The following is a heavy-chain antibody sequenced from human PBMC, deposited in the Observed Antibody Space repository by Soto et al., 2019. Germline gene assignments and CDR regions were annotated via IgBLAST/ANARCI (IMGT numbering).Heavy chain of an antibody. CDR3: ARLEGLATISYYFDY. V-gene: IGHV4-39*01. CDR2: IYYRGNT. J-gene: IGHJ4*02. Sequence: QLQLQESGPGLVKPSETLSLTCSVSGDSINSDNYYWGWIRQPPGKGLEWIGSIYYRGNTYYNPSLKTRVTISLEKSKSQFSLKLNSVTAAASAVYFCARLEGLATISYYFDYWGQGTLVTVSS. CDR1: GDSINSDNYY. D-gene: IGHD3-9*01.